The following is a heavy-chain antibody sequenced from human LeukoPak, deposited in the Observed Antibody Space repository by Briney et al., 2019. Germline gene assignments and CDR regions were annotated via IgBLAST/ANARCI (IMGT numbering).Heavy chain of an antibody. CDR1: GFTFSNAW. V-gene: IGHV3-30*18. D-gene: IGHD6-19*01. CDR3: AKAESVAGIYYFDY. J-gene: IGHJ4*02. Sequence: GGSLRLSCAASGFTFSNAWMSWVRQAPGKGLEWVAVISYDGSNKYYADSVKGRFTISRDNSKNTLYLQMNSLRAEDTAVYYCAKAESVAGIYYFDYWGQGTLVTVSS. CDR2: ISYDGSNK.